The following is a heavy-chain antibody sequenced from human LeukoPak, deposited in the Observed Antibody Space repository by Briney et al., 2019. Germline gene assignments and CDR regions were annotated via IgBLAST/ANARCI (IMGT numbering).Heavy chain of an antibody. D-gene: IGHD6-13*01. J-gene: IGHJ5*02. V-gene: IGHV1-18*01. CDR2: ISAYSGHT. CDR3: ARDNHSGSWSWFDP. CDR1: GYTFTNYG. Sequence: ASVKVSCKASGYTFTNYGISWVRQAPGQGPEWMGWISAYSGHTNYAQKLQGRVTMTTDTSTRTAYMELRSLRSDDTAVYYCARDNHSGSWSWFDPWGQGTLVSVSS.